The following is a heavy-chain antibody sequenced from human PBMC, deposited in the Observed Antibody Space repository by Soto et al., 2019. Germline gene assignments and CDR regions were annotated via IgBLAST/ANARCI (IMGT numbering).Heavy chain of an antibody. J-gene: IGHJ6*02. Sequence: QITLKESGPTLVKPTQTLTLTCTFSGFSLSTSGVGVGWIRQPPGKALEWLALIYWDDDKRYSPSLKSRLTITKDTSKNQVVLTMTNMDPVDTATYYCAYSKYSSSWERPYYYYGMDVWGQGTTVTVSS. D-gene: IGHD6-13*01. V-gene: IGHV2-5*02. CDR2: IYWDDDK. CDR3: AYSKYSSSWERPYYYYGMDV. CDR1: GFSLSTSGVG.